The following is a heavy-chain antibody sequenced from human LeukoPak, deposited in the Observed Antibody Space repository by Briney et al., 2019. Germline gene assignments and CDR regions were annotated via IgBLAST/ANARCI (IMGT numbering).Heavy chain of an antibody. CDR1: GFTFTSSA. Sequence: GASVKVSCKASGFTFTSSAMQWVRQARGQRLEWIGWLVVGSGNTNYAQKFQERVTITRDMSTSTAYMELSSLRSEDTAVYYCAALPGAHYDFWSGPSRGYYYYMDVWGKGTTVTVSS. CDR2: LVVGSGNT. J-gene: IGHJ6*03. D-gene: IGHD3-3*01. V-gene: IGHV1-58*02. CDR3: AALPGAHYDFWSGPSRGYYYYMDV.